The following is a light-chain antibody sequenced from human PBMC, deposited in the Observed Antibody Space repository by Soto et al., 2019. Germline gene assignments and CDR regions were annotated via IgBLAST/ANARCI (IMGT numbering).Light chain of an antibody. V-gene: IGLV2-14*01. CDR1: SSDIGTYNY. J-gene: IGLJ1*01. CDR3: SSYAGSNNVV. Sequence: QSALTQPASMSGSPGQSITISCTGTSSDIGTYNYVSWYQQHPGKVPKLMIYEVSNRPSGVSNRFSGSKSGNAASLTISGLQAEDEADYYCSSYAGSNNVVFGSGTKLTVL. CDR2: EVS.